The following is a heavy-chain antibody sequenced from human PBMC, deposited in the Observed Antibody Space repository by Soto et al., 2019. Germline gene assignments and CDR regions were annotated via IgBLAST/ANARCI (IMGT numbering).Heavy chain of an antibody. CDR1: GGSISSGDYY. Sequence: SETLSLTCTVSGGSISSGDYYWSWIRRPPGKGLEWIGYIYYSGSTYYNPSLKSRVTISVDTSKSQFSLKLSSVTAADTAVYYCARVRGVTYFDYWGQGTLVTVSS. CDR2: IYYSGST. V-gene: IGHV4-30-4*01. J-gene: IGHJ4*02. CDR3: ARVRGVTYFDY. D-gene: IGHD3-10*01.